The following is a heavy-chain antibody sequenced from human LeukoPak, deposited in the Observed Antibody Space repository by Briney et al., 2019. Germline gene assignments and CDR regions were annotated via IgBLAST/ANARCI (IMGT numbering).Heavy chain of an antibody. CDR3: ARVGYSYVINDWSRTGLGAYPTKYYYHMDV. D-gene: IGHD5-18*01. Sequence: PSETLSLTCTVSGGSISSSSYYWGWIRQPPGKGLEWIGSIHYSGSTYYNPSLKSRVTISVDTSKNQFSLKLSSVTAADTAVYFCARVGYSYVINDWSRTGLGAYPTKYYYHMDVWGKGTTVTVSS. CDR2: IHYSGST. CDR1: GGSISSSSYY. J-gene: IGHJ6*03. V-gene: IGHV4-39*01.